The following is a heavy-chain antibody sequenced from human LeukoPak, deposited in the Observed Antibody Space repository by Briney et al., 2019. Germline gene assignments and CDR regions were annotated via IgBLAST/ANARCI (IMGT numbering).Heavy chain of an antibody. J-gene: IGHJ4*02. CDR3: ARDHYCTNGVCYYLDY. V-gene: IGHV4-4*07. Sequence: LSLTCTVSGGSISSYYWSWIRQPAGKGLEWIGRIYTSGSTNYNPSLKSRVTMSVDTSKNQFSLKLSSVTAADTAVYYCARDHYCTNGVCYYLDYWGQGTLVTVSS. D-gene: IGHD2-8*01. CDR1: GGSISSYY. CDR2: IYTSGST.